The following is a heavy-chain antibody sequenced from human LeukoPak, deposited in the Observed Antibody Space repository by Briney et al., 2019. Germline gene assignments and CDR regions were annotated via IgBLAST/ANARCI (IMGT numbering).Heavy chain of an antibody. CDR1: GFTFSSYE. Sequence: GGSLRLSCAASGFTFSSYEMNWVRQAPGKGLEWVAVISYDGSNKYYADSVKGRFTISRDNSKNTLYLQMNSLRAEDTAVYYCARGQVLGYCSSTSCSPFDPWGQGTLVTVSS. D-gene: IGHD2-2*01. J-gene: IGHJ5*02. V-gene: IGHV3-30-3*01. CDR2: ISYDGSNK. CDR3: ARGQVLGYCSSTSCSPFDP.